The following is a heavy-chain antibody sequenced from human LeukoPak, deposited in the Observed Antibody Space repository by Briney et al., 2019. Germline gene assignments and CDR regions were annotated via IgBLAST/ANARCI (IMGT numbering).Heavy chain of an antibody. CDR3: ARTYAYDATGDRGH. J-gene: IGHJ4*02. D-gene: IGHD3-16*01. CDR1: GFNFSTYW. V-gene: IGHV3-7*01. Sequence: GGSLRLSCAASGFNFSTYWMTWVRQVLGKGLEWVANINPDGSEKYYVDSVKGRFTISRDNAKNSLYLQMNSLRAEDTAVYYCARTYAYDATGDRGHWGQGTLVTVSS. CDR2: INPDGSEK.